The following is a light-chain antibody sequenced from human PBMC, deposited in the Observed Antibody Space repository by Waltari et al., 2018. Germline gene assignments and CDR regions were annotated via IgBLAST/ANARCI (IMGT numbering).Light chain of an antibody. V-gene: IGLV1-40*01. CDR3: QSYDSSLTAWV. J-gene: IGLJ3*02. CDR1: SSTLGAGYA. Sequence: QSVLTQPPSVSGAPGQRVTISCTGRSSTLGAGYAVPWDQQPPGTAPKLLIYVNTNRPSGVPDRISASKSGTSASLAITGLQAEDEADYYCQSYDSSLTAWVFGGGTKLTVL. CDR2: VNT.